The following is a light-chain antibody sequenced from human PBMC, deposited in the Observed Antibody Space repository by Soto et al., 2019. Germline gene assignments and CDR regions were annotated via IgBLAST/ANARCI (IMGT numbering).Light chain of an antibody. J-gene: IGKJ5*01. CDR1: QSVSSY. CDR2: DAS. Sequence: EIVLTQSPVTLSLSPGERATLSCRASQSVSSYLAWYQQRPGQAPRLLIYDASNRATGIPARFSGSGSGTDFTFTIDNLQPEDFAIYYCQQRINWPPITFGQGTRLEIK. V-gene: IGKV3-11*01. CDR3: QQRINWPPIT.